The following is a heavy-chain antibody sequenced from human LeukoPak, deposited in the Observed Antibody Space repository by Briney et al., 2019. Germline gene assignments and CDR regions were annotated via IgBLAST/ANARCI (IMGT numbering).Heavy chain of an antibody. V-gene: IGHV3-48*01. Sequence: GGSLRLSCAASGFTFSSYGMHWVRQAPGKGLEWVSYISRSSSTTHYADSVKGRFTISRDNSKNTLYLQMNSLRAEDTAVYYCAKDPDVAARNYYYYYMDVWGKGTTVTVSS. CDR1: GFTFSSYG. D-gene: IGHD6-6*01. J-gene: IGHJ6*03. CDR3: AKDPDVAARNYYYYYMDV. CDR2: ISRSSSTT.